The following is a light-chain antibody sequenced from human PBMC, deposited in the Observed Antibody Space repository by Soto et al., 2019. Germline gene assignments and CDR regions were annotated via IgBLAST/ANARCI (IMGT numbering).Light chain of an antibody. CDR2: DAS. V-gene: IGKV3-11*01. CDR1: ESVSTY. J-gene: IGKJ5*01. CDR3: QQRSKWPIT. Sequence: ELVLTQSPATLSLSPGERATLSCRATESVSTYLAWYQKKPGRAPRILIYDASKRATGIPARFSGSGSGTGFNLTISSLEPEDFAVYYCQQRSKWPITFGQGTRVEIK.